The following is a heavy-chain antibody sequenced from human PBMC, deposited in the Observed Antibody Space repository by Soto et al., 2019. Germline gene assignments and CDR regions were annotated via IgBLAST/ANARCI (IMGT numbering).Heavy chain of an antibody. CDR2: ITPIFGTA. CDR1: GGTFSSYA. D-gene: IGHD3-3*01. CDR3: ARRPIRITIFGVVRNWFDP. J-gene: IGHJ5*02. V-gene: IGHV1-69*13. Sequence: SVKVSCKASGGTFSSYAISWVRQAPGQGLEWMGGITPIFGTANYAQKFQGRVTITADESTSTAYMELSSLRSEDTAVYYCARRPIRITIFGVVRNWFDPWGQGTLVTVSS.